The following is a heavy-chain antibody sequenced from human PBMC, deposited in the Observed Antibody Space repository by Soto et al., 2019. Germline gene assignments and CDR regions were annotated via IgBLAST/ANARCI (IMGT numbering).Heavy chain of an antibody. Sequence: QVQLVESGGGVVQPGRSLRLSCAASGFSFSTYAMQWVRQAPGKGLEWVAGLSYDGSKKNYAESVKGRFTISRDNSKNTLHLQMDSLRAEDTAVYYCARESYSSGCFFDYWGQGTLVTVSS. CDR1: GFSFSTYA. CDR3: ARESYSSGCFFDY. V-gene: IGHV3-30-3*01. D-gene: IGHD6-19*01. J-gene: IGHJ4*02. CDR2: LSYDGSKK.